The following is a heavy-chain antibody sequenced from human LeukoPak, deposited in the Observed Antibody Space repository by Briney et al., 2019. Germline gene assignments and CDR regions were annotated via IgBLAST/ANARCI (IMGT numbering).Heavy chain of an antibody. Sequence: GGSLRLSCAASGFTFSSYGMHWVRQAPGKGLEWVTFIRYDGSNKYYADSVKGRFTISRDNSKNTLYPQMNSLRAEDTAVYYCAKAGYCTNGVCSTLDYWGQGTLVTVSS. J-gene: IGHJ4*02. CDR1: GFTFSSYG. CDR3: AKAGYCTNGVCSTLDY. D-gene: IGHD2-8*01. CDR2: IRYDGSNK. V-gene: IGHV3-30*02.